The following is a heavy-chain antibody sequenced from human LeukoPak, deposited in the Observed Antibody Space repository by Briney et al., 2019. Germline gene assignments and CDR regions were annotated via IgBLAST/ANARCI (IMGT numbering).Heavy chain of an antibody. J-gene: IGHJ4*02. D-gene: IGHD6-6*01. CDR2: ISGNGGTI. V-gene: IGHV3-23*01. CDR3: TRDEDFYSSASDY. CDR1: GFTFSSYD. Sequence: PGGNLRLSCAASGFTFSSYDMSWVRQAPGKGLEWVSSISGNGGTIKYADSVKGRFTISRDNSRNTLSLQMNSLRAEDTAVYYCTRDEDFYSSASDYWGQGTLVTVSS.